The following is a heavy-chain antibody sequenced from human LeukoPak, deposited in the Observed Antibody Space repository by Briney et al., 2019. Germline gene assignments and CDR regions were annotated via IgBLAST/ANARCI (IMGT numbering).Heavy chain of an antibody. J-gene: IGHJ6*02. CDR1: GGSFHSYA. D-gene: IGHD6-13*01. Sequence: SVTVSYKPSGGSFHSYAIIWVRQAPGQGLEGMGRVIPMFGIANHAKKCQGNVTITADKRTSTAYMELSSLRYEDTAVYDCARGNLEYSSSGGSYGMDVWGQGTTVTVSS. V-gene: IGHV1-69*04. CDR3: ARGNLEYSSSGGSYGMDV. CDR2: VIPMFGIA.